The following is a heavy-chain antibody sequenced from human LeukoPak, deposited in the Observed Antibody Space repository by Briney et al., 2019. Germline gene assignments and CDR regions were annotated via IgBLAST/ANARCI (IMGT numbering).Heavy chain of an antibody. CDR2: VYYSGST. V-gene: IGHV4-31*03. CDR1: GGSISDSNYY. CDR3: ARDSRASGYYYYYGMDV. D-gene: IGHD1-26*01. J-gene: IGHJ6*02. Sequence: SETLFLTCTVSGGSISDSNYYWTWIRHHPGKGLEWIGYVYYSGSTYQNPSLERRVTISVDTSKNQFSLNLSSVTAADTAVYFCARDSRASGYYYYYGMDVWGQGTTVTVSS.